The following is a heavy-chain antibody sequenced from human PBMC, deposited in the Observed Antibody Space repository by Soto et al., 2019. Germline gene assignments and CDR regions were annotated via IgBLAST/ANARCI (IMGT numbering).Heavy chain of an antibody. D-gene: IGHD2-2*01. CDR3: TKALYCSSTSCYSGGDTFHI. J-gene: IGHJ3*02. CDR1: GFNFRNYA. CDR2: ISSNGEST. Sequence: GGSLRLSCTASGFNFRNYAMSWVRQAPGKWLEWVSIISSNGESTYHTGATYYADSVRGRFTISRDNSKNTLSLQMNSLRAEDTAVYFCTKALYCSSTSCYSGGDTFHIWGQGXMVTV. V-gene: IGHV3-23*01.